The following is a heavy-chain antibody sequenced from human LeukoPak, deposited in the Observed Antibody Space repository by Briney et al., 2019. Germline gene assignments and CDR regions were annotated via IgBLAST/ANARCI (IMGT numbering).Heavy chain of an antibody. J-gene: IGHJ4*02. Sequence: PGGSLRLSCAASGFTFNNYGMQWVRQAPGKGLEWVAVISYTGNTKYYVDSVKGRFTIPRDNSKNTLYLQMNSLRAEDTAVYYCVKESDEYSSSSSDYWGQGTLVTVSS. CDR2: ISYTGNTK. V-gene: IGHV3-30*18. CDR3: VKESDEYSSSSSDY. CDR1: GFTFNNYG. D-gene: IGHD6-6*01.